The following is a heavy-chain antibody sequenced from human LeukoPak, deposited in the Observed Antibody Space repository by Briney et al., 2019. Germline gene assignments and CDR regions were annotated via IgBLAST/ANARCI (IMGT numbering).Heavy chain of an antibody. CDR1: GFTFRIYG. D-gene: IGHD3-10*01. CDR3: AKDDGWLHYYH. V-gene: IGHV3-23*01. CDR2: MSPGGEIP. Sequence: GGSLRLSCAASGFTFRIYGMNWVRQAPGKGLEWVSGMSPGGEIPYYADSVKGRFTISRDNSKDTVSLQMHSLRAEDTATYYCAKDDGWLHYYHWGQGTLVTVSS. J-gene: IGHJ4*02.